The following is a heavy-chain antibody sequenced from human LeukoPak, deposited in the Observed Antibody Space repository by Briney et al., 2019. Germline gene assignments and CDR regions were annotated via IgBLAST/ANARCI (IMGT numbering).Heavy chain of an antibody. Sequence: APVKVSCKASGYTFTSYGISWVRQAPGQGLEWMGWISAYNGNTNYAQKLQGRVTMTTDTSTSTAYMELRSLRSDDTAVYYCARVPHYYDSSGYIDYWGQGTLVTVSS. CDR3: ARVPHYYDSSGYIDY. CDR1: GYTFTSYG. V-gene: IGHV1-18*01. CDR2: ISAYNGNT. J-gene: IGHJ4*02. D-gene: IGHD3-22*01.